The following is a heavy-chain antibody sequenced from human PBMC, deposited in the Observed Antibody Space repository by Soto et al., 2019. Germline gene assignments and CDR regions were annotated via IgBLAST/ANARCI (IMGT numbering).Heavy chain of an antibody. D-gene: IGHD4-4*01. J-gene: IGHJ6*02. V-gene: IGHV3-23*01. CDR2: ISGNGGST. CDR1: GFTFSGNA. Sequence: GGSLRLSCAASGFTFSGNAMSWVRQAPGKGLEWVSTISGNGGSTYDADSVKGRFTISRDNSKNTLYLQMNSLRAEDTAVYYCAKAFVYSNSPMDVWGQGTTVTVSS. CDR3: AKAFVYSNSPMDV.